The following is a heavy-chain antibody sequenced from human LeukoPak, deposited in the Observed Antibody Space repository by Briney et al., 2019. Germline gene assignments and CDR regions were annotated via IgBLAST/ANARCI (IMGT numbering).Heavy chain of an antibody. D-gene: IGHD6-6*01. CDR1: GFTFSSYW. CDR3: ARVGRYSSSSEDY. V-gene: IGHV3-7*01. J-gene: IGHJ4*02. CDR2: IKQDGSEK. Sequence: GALRLSCAASGFTFSSYWMSWVRQAPGKGLEWVANIKQDGSEKYYVDSVKSRFTISRDNAKNSLYLQMNSLRAEDTAVYYCARVGRYSSSSEDYWGQGTLVTVSS.